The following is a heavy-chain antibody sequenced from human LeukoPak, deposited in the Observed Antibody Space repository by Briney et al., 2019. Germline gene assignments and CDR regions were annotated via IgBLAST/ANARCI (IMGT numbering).Heavy chain of an antibody. D-gene: IGHD3-10*02. J-gene: IGHJ6*04. Sequence: PGGSLLSCAASGFSVSSNYMAWVRQAPGKGLEWVSYISSSGSTIYYADSVKGRFTISRDNAKNSLYLQMNSLRAEDTAVYYCAELGITMIGGVWGKGTTVTISS. CDR3: AELGITMIGGV. CDR1: GFSVSSNY. V-gene: IGHV3-48*03. CDR2: ISSSGSTI.